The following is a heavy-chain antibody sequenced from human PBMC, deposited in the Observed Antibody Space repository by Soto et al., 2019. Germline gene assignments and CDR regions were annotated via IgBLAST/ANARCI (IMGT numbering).Heavy chain of an antibody. V-gene: IGHV4-31*03. CDR1: GGSISSGGYY. J-gene: IGHJ5*02. Sequence: QVQLQESGPGLVKPSQTLSLTCTVSGGSISSGGYYWSWIRQHPGKGLEWIGYIYYSGSTYYNPSGKSRVTMSVDTSKNQFSLKLSSVTAADTAVYYCARELIAAAGTMIDPWGQGTLVTVSS. CDR3: ARELIAAAGTMIDP. CDR2: IYYSGST. D-gene: IGHD6-13*01.